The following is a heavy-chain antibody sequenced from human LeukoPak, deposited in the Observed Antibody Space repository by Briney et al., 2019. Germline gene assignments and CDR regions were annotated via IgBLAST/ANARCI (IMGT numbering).Heavy chain of an antibody. CDR1: GLTFSDYA. V-gene: IGHV3-23*01. D-gene: IGHD2-15*01. CDR3: AKDYSDSRVADVFLEY. CDR2: ITSGFTP. J-gene: IGHJ4*02. Sequence: GGSLRLSCAASGLTFSDYAVSWFRQAPGKGLEWVSGITSGFTPHYADSVKGRFTISRDNSKNTFHLQLNSLRAEDTAVYYCAKDYSDSRVADVFLEYWGQGTLVTVSS.